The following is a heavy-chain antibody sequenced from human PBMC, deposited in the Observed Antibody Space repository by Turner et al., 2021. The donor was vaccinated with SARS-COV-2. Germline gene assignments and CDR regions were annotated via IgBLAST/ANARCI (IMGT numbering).Heavy chain of an antibody. V-gene: IGHV4-59*08. CDR1: GGSVSTTA. CDR3: ARHQGSASGYDHGMNV. J-gene: IGHJ6*02. Sequence: QVQLQESGPGLVKPSDTLSLTCTVSGGSVSTTAWSWIRQSPTRGLDWIGYFYKSGSIDYNPTLSSRVTISVDTSKNQLSLNLISVTAADTAVYYCARHQGSASGYDHGMNVWGQGTAVIVSS. CDR2: FYKSGSI. D-gene: IGHD1-26*01.